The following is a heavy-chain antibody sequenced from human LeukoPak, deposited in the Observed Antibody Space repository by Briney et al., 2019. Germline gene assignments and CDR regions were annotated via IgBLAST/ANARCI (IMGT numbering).Heavy chain of an antibody. Sequence: PGGSLRLSCAASGFIFSSCAMSWVRQAPGKGLEWVSGISGRGGSTYYADSVNGRFTISRDNSKNTLYLQMNSLRAEDTAVYYCAKDLGGTRGGVSYYYGMDVWGQGTTVTVSS. J-gene: IGHJ6*02. CDR2: ISGRGGST. CDR1: GFIFSSCA. D-gene: IGHD2-8*02. CDR3: AKDLGGTRGGVSYYYGMDV. V-gene: IGHV3-23*01.